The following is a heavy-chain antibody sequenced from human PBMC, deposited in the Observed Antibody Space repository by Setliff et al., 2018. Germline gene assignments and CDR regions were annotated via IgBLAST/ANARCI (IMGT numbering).Heavy chain of an antibody. V-gene: IGHV3-72*01. D-gene: IGHD3-16*01. CDR2: ITNKVNHYVT. J-gene: IGHJ4*02. Sequence: GGSLRLSCAASGFTLSDHYIDWIRQAPGKGLEWVGRITNKVNHYVTEYAASVQDRFTISRDNAKNSLYLQMNSLRAEDTAVYYCARVYAYSYGFDYWGQGTPVTVSS. CDR1: GFTLSDHY. CDR3: ARVYAYSYGFDY.